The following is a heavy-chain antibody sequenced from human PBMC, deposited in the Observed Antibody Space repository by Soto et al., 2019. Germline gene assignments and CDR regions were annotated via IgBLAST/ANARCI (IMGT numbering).Heavy chain of an antibody. CDR1: GFIFSDYG. D-gene: IGHD1-26*01. V-gene: IGHV3-33*01. Sequence: QVQLVESGGGVVRPGTSLRLSCEGSGFIFSDYGMNWVRQAPGKGLVWVAVIGYDGIVRRYADSVKGRFTLSRDISKKTLYLQLNSLRVEDTAVYFFAIGGKWELLLRLWGQGTLVTVSS. CDR2: IGYDGIVR. J-gene: IGHJ4*02. CDR3: AIGGKWELLLRL.